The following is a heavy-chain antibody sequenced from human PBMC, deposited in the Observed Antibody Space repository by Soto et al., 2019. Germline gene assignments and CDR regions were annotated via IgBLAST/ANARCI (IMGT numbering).Heavy chain of an antibody. J-gene: IGHJ5*02. V-gene: IGHV3-64D*06. D-gene: IGHD3-22*01. Sequence: GGSLILSCSASGFTFSNYAMHWVRQAPGKGLEYVSAIVRNGGSTYYADSVKGRFTISRDNSKNTLYLQMSSLRAEDTAVYYCVKEGYYYDSSGYYYGWFDPWGQGTLVTV. CDR1: GFTFSNYA. CDR2: IVRNGGST. CDR3: VKEGYYYDSSGYYYGWFDP.